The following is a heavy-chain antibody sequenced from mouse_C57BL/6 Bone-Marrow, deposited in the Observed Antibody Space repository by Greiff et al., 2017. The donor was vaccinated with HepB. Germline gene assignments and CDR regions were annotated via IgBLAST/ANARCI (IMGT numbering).Heavy chain of an antibody. Sequence: QVQLQQSGPELVKPGASVKISCKASGYAFSSSWMNWVKQRPGKGLEWIGRIYPGDGDTNYNGKFKGKATLTADKSSSTAYMQLSSLTSEDSAVYFCASLSTTVVAKDYWGQGTTLTVSS. V-gene: IGHV1-82*01. D-gene: IGHD1-1*01. CDR3: ASLSTTVVAKDY. J-gene: IGHJ2*01. CDR2: IYPGDGDT. CDR1: GYAFSSSW.